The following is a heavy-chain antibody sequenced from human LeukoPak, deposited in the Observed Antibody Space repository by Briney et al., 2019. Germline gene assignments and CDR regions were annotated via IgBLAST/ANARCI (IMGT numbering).Heavy chain of an antibody. V-gene: IGHV1-18*01. J-gene: IGHJ3*02. CDR1: GYTFTSYG. D-gene: IGHD2-2*01. Sequence: ASVKVSCKASGYTFTSYGISWVRQAPGQGLEWMGWISAYNGNTNYAQKLQGRVTMTTDTSTSIAYMELRSLRSDDTAVYYCASRYCSSTSCYRSPDAFDIWGQGTMVTVSS. CDR3: ASRYCSSTSCYRSPDAFDI. CDR2: ISAYNGNT.